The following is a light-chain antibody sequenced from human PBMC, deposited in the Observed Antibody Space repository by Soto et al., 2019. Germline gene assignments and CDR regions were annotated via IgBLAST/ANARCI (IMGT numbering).Light chain of an antibody. J-gene: IGKJ4*01. CDR1: QSVSSNS. Sequence: LVLTQFPGTLSLSTGEGASLXXRSRQSVSSNSLAWYQQKPGQAPRXXIYGASSRATGTPDRFSGSGAGTDFTLTISRLEPEDFAVYYCQQYDKPPVTFGGGTKVDIK. CDR3: QQYDKPPVT. V-gene: IGKV3-20*01. CDR2: GAS.